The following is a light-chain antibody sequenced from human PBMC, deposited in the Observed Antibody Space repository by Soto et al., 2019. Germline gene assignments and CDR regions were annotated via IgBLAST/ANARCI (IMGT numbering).Light chain of an antibody. V-gene: IGLV1-44*01. CDR3: AAWDDSLKGWV. CDR2: ANN. Sequence: QSVLTQPPSASGTPGQRVTISCSGSDSNIGSENVNWYQQVPGTAPKLLIYANNQRPSGVPDRFSVSKSGTSASLAIGGLQSEDEADYDCAAWDDSLKGWVFGGGTQLTVL. CDR1: DSNIGSEN. J-gene: IGLJ3*02.